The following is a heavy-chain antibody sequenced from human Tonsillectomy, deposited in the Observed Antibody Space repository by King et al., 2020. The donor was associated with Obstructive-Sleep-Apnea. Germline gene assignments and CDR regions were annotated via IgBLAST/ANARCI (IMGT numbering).Heavy chain of an antibody. J-gene: IGHJ4*02. D-gene: IGHD6-19*01. CDR3: ARESASGGRYFDY. Sequence: VQLVESGGGLVQPGGSLRLSCAASGFTFSSYWIHWVRHAPGKGLVWVSRINSDGGVTNYADSVKGRFTISRDNAKNTLYLQMNSLRAEDTAVYYCARESASGGRYFDYWGQGTLVTVST. V-gene: IGHV3-74*01. CDR2: INSDGGVT. CDR1: GFTFSSYW.